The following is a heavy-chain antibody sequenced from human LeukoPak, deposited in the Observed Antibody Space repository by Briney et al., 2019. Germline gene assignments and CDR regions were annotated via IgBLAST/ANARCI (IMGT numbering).Heavy chain of an antibody. Sequence: GGSLRLSCAASGFTFSSYWMSWVRQAPGKGLEWVATISYDGSNTYYADSVKGRFTISRDISKNTLYLQMNSLRADDTAVYYCALNRGSGWYFHYWGQGTLVTVSS. J-gene: IGHJ4*02. CDR3: ALNRGSGWYFHY. D-gene: IGHD6-19*01. CDR1: GFTFSSYW. V-gene: IGHV3-30*03. CDR2: ISYDGSNT.